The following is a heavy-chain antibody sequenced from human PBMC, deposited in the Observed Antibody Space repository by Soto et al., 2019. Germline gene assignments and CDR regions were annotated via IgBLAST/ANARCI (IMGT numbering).Heavy chain of an antibody. J-gene: IGHJ2*01. CDR2: ISGYNGNT. V-gene: IGHV1-18*04. Sequence: QGQLVQSGAEVKKPGASVNVSCKASGYTSSIYGISWVRQAPGQGLEWMAWISGYNGNTKYAQKFQGRFTVATDTTTTGDYMELRSLRSDDTAVYYCARDVSGGTYPWFFDLWGRGTLVTVSS. CDR3: ARDVSGGTYPWFFDL. CDR1: GYTSSIYG. D-gene: IGHD1-26*01.